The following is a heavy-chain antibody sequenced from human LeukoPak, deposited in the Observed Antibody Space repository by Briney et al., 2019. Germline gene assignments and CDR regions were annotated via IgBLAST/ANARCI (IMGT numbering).Heavy chain of an antibody. D-gene: IGHD2-2*01. Sequence: PGGSLRLSCAASLHTFIQYAMRWVRQAPGKGLEWVSGISASGGSTYYADSVKGRFTFSIDISKNSLYLQMNSLISEDTPVFYWSKYKTSPCDLLEVFFDYWGQGTLVTVSS. CDR1: LHTFIQYA. J-gene: IGHJ4*02. CDR2: ISASGGST. CDR3: SKYKTSPCDLLEVFFDY. V-gene: IGHV3-23*01.